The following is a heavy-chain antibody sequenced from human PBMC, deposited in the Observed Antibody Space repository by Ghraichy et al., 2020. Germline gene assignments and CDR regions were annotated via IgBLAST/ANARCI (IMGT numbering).Heavy chain of an antibody. D-gene: IGHD5-12*01. J-gene: IGHJ6*02. Sequence: ESLNISCAVYGGSFSGYYWTWIRQPPGKGLEWIGQINHSGTTTYNPSLKSRLTISLDTSKSQFSLELRSVTAADTTIYYCARAPIRGGLGVWGQGTSVTVSS. V-gene: IGHV4-34*01. CDR1: GGSFSGYY. CDR2: INHSGTT. CDR3: ARAPIRGGLGV.